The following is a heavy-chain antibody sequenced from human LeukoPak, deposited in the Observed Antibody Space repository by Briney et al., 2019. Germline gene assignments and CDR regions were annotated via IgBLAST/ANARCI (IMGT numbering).Heavy chain of an antibody. Sequence: ASVKVSCKASGYTFTSYGISWVRQAPGQGLEWMGIINPSGGSTSYAQKFQGRVTMTRDTSTSTVYMELSSLRSEDTAVYYCARDTAVATCFDYWGQGTLVTVSS. V-gene: IGHV1-46*01. D-gene: IGHD5-12*01. J-gene: IGHJ4*02. CDR3: ARDTAVATCFDY. CDR1: GYTFTSYG. CDR2: INPSGGST.